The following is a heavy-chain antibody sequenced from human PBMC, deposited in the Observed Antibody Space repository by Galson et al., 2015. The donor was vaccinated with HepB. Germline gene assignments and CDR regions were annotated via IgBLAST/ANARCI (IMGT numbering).Heavy chain of an antibody. CDR2: ISYDGSNK. CDR1: GFTFSSYG. Sequence: SLRLSCAASGFTFSSYGMHWVRQAPGKGLEWVAVISYDGSNKYYADSVKGRFTISRDNSKNTLYLQMNSLRAEDTAVYYCAKDLRAAAGTTPWFDPWGQGTLVTVSS. V-gene: IGHV3-30*18. D-gene: IGHD6-13*01. J-gene: IGHJ5*02. CDR3: AKDLRAAAGTTPWFDP.